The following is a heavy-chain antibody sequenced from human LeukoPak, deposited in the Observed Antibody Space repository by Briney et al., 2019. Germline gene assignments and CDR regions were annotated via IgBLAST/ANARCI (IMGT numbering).Heavy chain of an antibody. V-gene: IGHV4-30-4*01. Sequence: PSETLSLTCTVSGGSISSGDYYWSWLRQPPGKGLEWIGYIYYSGSTYYNPSLKSRVTISIDTSKNRFSLKLSSVTAADTAVYYCARAPAAYQDGYSPLPYYYYGMDVWGQGTTVTVSS. J-gene: IGHJ6*02. CDR2: IYYSGST. CDR3: ARAPAAYQDGYSPLPYYYYGMDV. CDR1: GGSISSGDYY. D-gene: IGHD6-13*01.